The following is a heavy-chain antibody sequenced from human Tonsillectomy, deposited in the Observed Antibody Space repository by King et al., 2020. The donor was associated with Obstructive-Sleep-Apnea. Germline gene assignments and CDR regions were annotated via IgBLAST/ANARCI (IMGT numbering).Heavy chain of an antibody. Sequence: VQLQESGPGLVKPSETLSLTCTVSGYSISSGFYWGWIRQPPGKGLEWIGSIYHSGSTYCNPSLRSRVTISVDTSKNQFSLKLRSVTAADTAVYYCARDPNSGGGSCYFDYWGQGTLVGVSS. V-gene: IGHV4-38-2*02. CDR1: GYSISSGFY. D-gene: IGHD2-15*01. CDR3: ARDPNSGGGSCYFDY. CDR2: IYHSGST. J-gene: IGHJ4*02.